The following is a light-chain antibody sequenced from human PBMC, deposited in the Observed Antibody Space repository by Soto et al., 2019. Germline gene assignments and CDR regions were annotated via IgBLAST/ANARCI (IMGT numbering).Light chain of an antibody. J-gene: IGKJ4*01. V-gene: IGKV3-20*01. Sequence: EIVMTQSPATLSVSPGERVTRSCRASQSVNSYVAWYQQKPGQAPRLLIHGASSMATGIPYRFSGSGSGTDFTLTISRLEPEDFAVYYCQQYGSSPPLTFGGGTKVDI. CDR1: QSVNSY. CDR2: GAS. CDR3: QQYGSSPPLT.